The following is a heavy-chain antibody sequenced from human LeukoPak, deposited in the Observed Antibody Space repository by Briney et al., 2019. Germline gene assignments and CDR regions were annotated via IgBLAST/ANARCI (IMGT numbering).Heavy chain of an antibody. CDR2: INYRGST. D-gene: IGHD3-22*01. V-gene: IGHV4-39*01. J-gene: IGHJ4*02. Sequence: SETLSLTCTVSGGSISNSDYYWDWIRQPPGKGLEWIGSINYRGSTYYNPSLESRVTISVDTSKNQFSLRMSSVTAADTAVYYCAKTRGRGQVDRGTSGYINYWGQGTLVSVSS. CDR3: AKTRGRGQVDRGTSGYINY. CDR1: GGSISNSDYY.